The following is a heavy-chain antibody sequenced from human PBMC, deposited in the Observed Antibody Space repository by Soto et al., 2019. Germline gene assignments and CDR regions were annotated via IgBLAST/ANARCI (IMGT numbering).Heavy chain of an antibody. D-gene: IGHD7-27*01. V-gene: IGHV3-64*01. CDR3: ARGLGYAFDS. CDR1: GFTFSSYA. Sequence: PGGSLRLSCAASGFTFSSYAMHWVRQAPGKGLEYVSAISSNGGSTYYANSVKGRFTISRDNSKNTLYLQMGSLRAEDMAVYYCARGLGYAFDSWGQGTRVTVAS. CDR2: ISSNGGST. J-gene: IGHJ3*02.